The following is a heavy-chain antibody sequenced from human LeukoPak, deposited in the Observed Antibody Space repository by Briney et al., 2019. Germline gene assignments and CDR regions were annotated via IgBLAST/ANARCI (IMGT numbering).Heavy chain of an antibody. CDR1: GFTFSSYA. Sequence: GGSLRLSCAASGFTFSSYAMSWVRQAPGRGLEWVSGISGRGGSSYYADSAKGRFTISRDNSKKTLDLQMNSLRAEDTAVYYCSKVPPYYYGSGYEYYFDYWGQGTLVTVSS. CDR2: ISGRGGSS. J-gene: IGHJ4*02. CDR3: SKVPPYYYGSGYEYYFDY. D-gene: IGHD3-10*01. V-gene: IGHV3-23*01.